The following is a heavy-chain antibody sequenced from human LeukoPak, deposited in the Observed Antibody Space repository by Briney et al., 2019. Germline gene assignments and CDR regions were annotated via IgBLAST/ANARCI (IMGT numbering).Heavy chain of an antibody. Sequence: GGSLRLSCAAPGFTFSDHYMDWVRQAPGKGLEWVGRTRNKANSYTTEYAASVKGRFTISRDDSKNSLYLQMNSLKTEDTAVYYCARAHYGDYMDVWGKGTTVTISS. D-gene: IGHD4-17*01. CDR1: GFTFSDHY. CDR2: TRNKANSYTT. J-gene: IGHJ6*03. V-gene: IGHV3-72*01. CDR3: ARAHYGDYMDV.